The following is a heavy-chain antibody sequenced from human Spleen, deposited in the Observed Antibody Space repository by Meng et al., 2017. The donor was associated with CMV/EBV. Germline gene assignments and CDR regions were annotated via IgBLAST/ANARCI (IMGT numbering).Heavy chain of an antibody. CDR3: ARLLGYCSSTSCYQLDP. CDR2: IYYSGST. CDR1: GGSVSSGSYY. J-gene: IGHJ5*02. D-gene: IGHD2-2*01. Sequence: SETLSLTCTVSGGSVSSGSYYWSWIRQPPGKGLEWIGYIYYSGSTNYNPSLKSRVTISVDTSKNQFSLKLSSVTAADTAVYYCARLLGYCSSTSCYQLDPWGQGTLVTVSS. V-gene: IGHV4-61*01.